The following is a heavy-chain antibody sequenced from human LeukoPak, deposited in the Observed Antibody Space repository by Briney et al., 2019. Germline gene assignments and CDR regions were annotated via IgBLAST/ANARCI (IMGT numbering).Heavy chain of an antibody. Sequence: GRSLRLSCAVSGFTISNNGIHWVRQAPGKGLEWVAVISSDGSREKYADSVKGRFAISRDNSKNTLYLQMNSLRVEDTAVYYCAKDDGTGTWGQGTLVTVSS. V-gene: IGHV3-30*18. J-gene: IGHJ5*02. CDR2: ISSDGSRE. D-gene: IGHD2-8*02. CDR1: GFTISNNG. CDR3: AKDDGTGT.